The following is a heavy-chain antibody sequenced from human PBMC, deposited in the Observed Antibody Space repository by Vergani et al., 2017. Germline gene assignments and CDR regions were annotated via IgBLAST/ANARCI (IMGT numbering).Heavy chain of an antibody. J-gene: IGHJ5*02. CDR2: IWYDGSNK. V-gene: IGHV3-33*01. CDR1: GFTFSSYG. Sequence: VQLVESGGGVVQPGRSLRLSCAASGFTFSSYGMHWVRQAPGKGLEWVAVIWYDGSNKYYADSVKGRFTISRDNSKNTLYLQMNSLRAEDTAVYYCARDMSIAVAGKGVNWFDPWGQGTLVTVSS. D-gene: IGHD6-19*01. CDR3: ARDMSIAVAGKGVNWFDP.